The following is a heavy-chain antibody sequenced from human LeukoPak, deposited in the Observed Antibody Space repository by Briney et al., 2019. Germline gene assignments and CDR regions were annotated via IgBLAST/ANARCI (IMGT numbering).Heavy chain of an antibody. CDR2: VSSGSSTI. CDR1: GFTFSDYY. V-gene: IGHV3-11*04. J-gene: IGHJ2*01. Sequence: GGSLRLSCAASGFTFSDYYMSWIRQAPGKALEWVSYVSSGSSTIYYADSVKGRFTVSRDNGKRSLYLHMNSLRAEDTAVYYCARDGLAAATLHWCFDLWGRGTLVTVSS. CDR3: ARDGLAAATLHWCFDL. D-gene: IGHD2-15*01.